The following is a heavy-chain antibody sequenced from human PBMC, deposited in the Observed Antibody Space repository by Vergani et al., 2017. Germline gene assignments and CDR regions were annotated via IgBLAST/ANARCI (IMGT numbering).Heavy chain of an antibody. J-gene: IGHJ5*02. CDR2: IYYSGST. V-gene: IGHV4-59*01. CDR3: ARDPSDGGNPNWFDP. Sequence: QVQLQESGPGLVKPSETLSLTCTVSGGSISSYYWSWIRQPPGKGLEWIGYIYYSGSTNYHPSLKSRVTISVDTSKNQFSLKLSSVTAADAAVYYCARDPSDGGNPNWFDPWGQGTTVTVSS. CDR1: GGSISSYY. D-gene: IGHD4-23*01.